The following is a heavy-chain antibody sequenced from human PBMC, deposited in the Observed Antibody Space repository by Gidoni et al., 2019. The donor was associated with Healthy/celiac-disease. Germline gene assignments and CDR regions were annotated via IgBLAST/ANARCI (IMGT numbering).Heavy chain of an antibody. CDR1: GGSISRSRYY. D-gene: IGHD6-6*01. CDR3: ARQQLVRSRYFDY. V-gene: IGHV4-39*01. CDR2: IYYSGGT. Sequence: QLQLQESGPGLVKPSEPLSLTGTVPGGSISRSRYYWGWIRQPPGKGLEWLGGIYYSGGTYYNRSLKSRVTISVDTSKNQFSLKLSSVTAADTAVYYCARQQLVRSRYFDYWGQGTLVTVSS. J-gene: IGHJ4*02.